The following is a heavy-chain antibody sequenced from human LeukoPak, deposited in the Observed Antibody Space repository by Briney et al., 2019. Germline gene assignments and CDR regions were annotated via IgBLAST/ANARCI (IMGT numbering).Heavy chain of an antibody. Sequence: GGSLRLSCTASGFTFGDYAMSWVRQAPGKGLEWVGFIRSKAYGGTTEYAASVKGRFTISRDDSKSIAYLQMNSLKTEDTAVYYCTRTRDGLRGMFDPWGQGTLVTVSS. CDR1: GFTFGDYA. CDR2: IRSKAYGGTT. J-gene: IGHJ5*02. D-gene: IGHD5-12*01. V-gene: IGHV3-49*04. CDR3: TRTRDGLRGMFDP.